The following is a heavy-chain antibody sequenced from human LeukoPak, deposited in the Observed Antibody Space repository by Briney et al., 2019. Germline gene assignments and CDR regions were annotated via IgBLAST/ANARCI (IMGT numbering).Heavy chain of an antibody. J-gene: IGHJ4*02. V-gene: IGHV3-43D*03. D-gene: IGHD5-18*01. CDR3: AKEQPRGYSYGPSPPALDY. CDR2: ISWDGGST. CDR1: GFTFDDYA. Sequence: PGGSLRLSCAASGFTFDDYAMHWVRQAPGKGLEWVSLISWDGGSTYYADSVKGRFTISRDNSKNSLYLQMNSLRAEDTALYYCAKEQPRGYSYGPSPPALDYWGQGTLVTVSS.